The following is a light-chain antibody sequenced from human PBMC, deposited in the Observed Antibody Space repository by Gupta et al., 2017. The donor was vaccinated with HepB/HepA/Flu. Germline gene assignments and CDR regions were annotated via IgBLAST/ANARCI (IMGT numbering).Light chain of an antibody. J-gene: IGKJ4*01. CDR2: DAS. CDR3: QQRSYWPLT. CDR1: QSVSSY. Sequence: EIVWTQSPATMSSSPGERATLSCSASQSVSSYLAWYQQKPGQAPRLLIYDASNRATGIPARFSGSGSATEFTLTISSLEPADFAVYYCQQRSYWPLTFGGGTKVDIK. V-gene: IGKV3-11*01.